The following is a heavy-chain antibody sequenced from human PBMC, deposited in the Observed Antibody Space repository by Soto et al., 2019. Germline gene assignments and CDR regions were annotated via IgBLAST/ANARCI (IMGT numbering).Heavy chain of an antibody. Sequence: GGSLRLSCAASGFTFTSYTMNWVRQAPGKGLEWVSSISSSSNYIYYADSVKGRFTISRDNAKNSLYLQINRLRAEDTAVYYCARELNYYDSSGYHSTEGAHWGQGTLVTVSS. CDR3: ARELNYYDSSGYHSTEGAH. CDR2: ISSSSNYI. CDR1: GFTFTSYT. J-gene: IGHJ4*02. D-gene: IGHD3-22*01. V-gene: IGHV3-21*01.